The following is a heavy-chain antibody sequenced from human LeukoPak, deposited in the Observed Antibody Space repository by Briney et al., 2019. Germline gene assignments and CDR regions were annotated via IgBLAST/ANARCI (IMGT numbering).Heavy chain of an antibody. V-gene: IGHV4-59*08. Sequence: PSETLSLTCTVSGGSISRSYWRWIRQPPGKGLEWIGYFYYSGAPNYHPSLKSRVTISVDPFKTQLSLQMTSMTAVDTAVYYCARSNARDGYNFGYWGQGTLVTVSS. CDR3: ARSNARDGYNFGY. CDR1: GGSISRSY. D-gene: IGHD5-24*01. CDR2: FYYSGAP. J-gene: IGHJ4*02.